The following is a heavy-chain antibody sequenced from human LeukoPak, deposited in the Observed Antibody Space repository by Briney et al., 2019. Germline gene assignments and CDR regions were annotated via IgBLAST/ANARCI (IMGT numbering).Heavy chain of an antibody. CDR3: ARDLHYYDSSPSGDV. D-gene: IGHD3-22*01. V-gene: IGHV1-2*02. J-gene: IGHJ6*04. Sequence: ASVKVSCKASGYTFTGYYMHWVRQAPGQGLEWMGWINPNSGGTNYAQKFQGRVTMTRDTSISTAYMELSRLRSDATAVYYCARDLHYYDSSPSGDVWGKGTTVTVSS. CDR2: INPNSGGT. CDR1: GYTFTGYY.